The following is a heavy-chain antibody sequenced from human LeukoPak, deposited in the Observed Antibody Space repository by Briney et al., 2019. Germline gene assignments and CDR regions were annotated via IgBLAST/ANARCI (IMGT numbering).Heavy chain of an antibody. D-gene: IGHD3-22*01. Sequence: GGSLRLSCAASGFTFSNYAMTWVHQAPGKGLEWVANIKQDGSEKYYVDSVKGRFTISRDNAKNSLYLQMNSLRAEDTAVYYCAREGDYYDSSDAFDIWGQGTMVTVSS. J-gene: IGHJ3*02. CDR1: GFTFSNYA. V-gene: IGHV3-7*01. CDR3: AREGDYYDSSDAFDI. CDR2: IKQDGSEK.